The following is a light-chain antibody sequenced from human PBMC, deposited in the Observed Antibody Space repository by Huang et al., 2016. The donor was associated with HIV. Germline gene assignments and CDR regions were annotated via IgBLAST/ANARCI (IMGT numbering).Light chain of an antibody. CDR3: QKYNIAPFT. Sequence: CGESTDISNVLAGYQQKSGEGPSLMIFTAYTLEEGVPSRFSGCGSGTVFTLTISGLQPEDVATYYCQKYNIAPFTFGPGTKVDLK. V-gene: IGKV1-27*01. CDR2: TAY. J-gene: IGKJ3*01. CDR1: TDISNV.